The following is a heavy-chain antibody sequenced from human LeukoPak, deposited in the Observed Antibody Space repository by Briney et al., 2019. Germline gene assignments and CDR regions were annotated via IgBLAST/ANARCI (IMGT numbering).Heavy chain of an antibody. D-gene: IGHD6-13*01. J-gene: IGHJ4*02. CDR2: ISAYNSNT. Sequence: ASVKVSCKASGYTFTSFGISWMRQAPGQGLEWMGWISAYNSNTNHAQKLQARVTMTTDTSTSTAYMELRSLRSDDTAVYYCARDLAGAATGSIPLFDYWGQGTLVTVSS. V-gene: IGHV1-18*01. CDR3: ARDLAGAATGSIPLFDY. CDR1: GYTFTSFG.